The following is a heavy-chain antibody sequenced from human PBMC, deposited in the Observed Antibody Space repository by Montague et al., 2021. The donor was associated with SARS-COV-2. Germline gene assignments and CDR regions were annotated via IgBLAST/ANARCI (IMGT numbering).Heavy chain of an antibody. CDR3: ARTSRGSRYFYGVDV. CDR1: GGSISSYY. V-gene: IGHV4-59*01. Sequence: SETLSLTCTVSGGSISSYYWSWIRQPPGMGLEWIGYIFRSGATNCNPPLKSRVIISLDTSKSQFSLRLSSVTAADTAIYYCARTSRGSRYFYGVDVWGQGTTVTVSS. CDR2: IFRSGAT. D-gene: IGHD3-10*01. J-gene: IGHJ6*02.